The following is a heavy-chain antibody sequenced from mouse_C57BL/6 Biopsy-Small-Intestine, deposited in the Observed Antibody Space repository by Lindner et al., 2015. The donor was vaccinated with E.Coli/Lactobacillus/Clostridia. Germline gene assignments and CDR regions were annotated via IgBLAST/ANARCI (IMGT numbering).Heavy chain of an antibody. Sequence: VQLQESGAELAKPGASVKLSCKASGYTFTNYWMHWVKQRPGQGPEWIGFINPSDNYTKYNQKFKDKATLTADKSSSTAYMQLSSLTYEDSAVYYCARTGNFAYFDYWGQGTTLTVSS. J-gene: IGHJ2*01. CDR1: GYTFTNYW. V-gene: IGHV1-7*01. CDR3: ARTGNFAYFDY. CDR2: INPSDNYT. D-gene: IGHD2-1*01.